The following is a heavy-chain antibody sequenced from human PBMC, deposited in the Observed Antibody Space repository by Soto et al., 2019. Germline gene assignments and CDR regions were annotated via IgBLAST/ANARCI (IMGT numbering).Heavy chain of an antibody. D-gene: IGHD1-26*01. J-gene: IGHJ2*01. CDR3: ATGRGGHYWYFDL. CDR1: GFTFSSYA. V-gene: IGHV3-23*01. CDR2: ISGSGGST. Sequence: EVQLLESGGGLVQPGGSLRLSCAASGFTFSSYAMNWVRQAPGKGLEWVSTISGSGGSTYYADSVKGRFTISRDSSKNTLYLQMNSLRAEDTAVYYCATGRGGHYWYFDLWGRGTLVTVSS.